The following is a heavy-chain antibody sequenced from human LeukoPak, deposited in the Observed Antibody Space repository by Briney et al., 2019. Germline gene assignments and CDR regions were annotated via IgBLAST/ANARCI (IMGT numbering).Heavy chain of an antibody. J-gene: IGHJ3*02. V-gene: IGHV3-23*01. CDR2: ISGSGGST. D-gene: IGHD4-17*01. CDR1: GFTFSSYA. CDR3: AKSPAVTVTAFDI. Sequence: PGGSLRLSCAASGFTFSSYAMSWVRQAPGKGLEWVSTISGSGGSTYYADSVKGRFTISRDNSKNTLYPQMNSLRAEDTAIYYCAKSPAVTVTAFDIWGQGTMVTVSS.